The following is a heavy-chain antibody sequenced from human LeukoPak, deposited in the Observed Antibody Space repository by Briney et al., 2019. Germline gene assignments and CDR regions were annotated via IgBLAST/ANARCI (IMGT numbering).Heavy chain of an antibody. CDR1: GGSISSYY. Sequence: KPSETLSLTCTVSGGSISSYYWSWIRQPPGKGLEWIGYIYYSGSTNYNPSLKSRVTISVDTSKNQFSLKLSSVTAADTAVYYCAREGYYDSSGYGAAFDIWGQGTMVTVSS. J-gene: IGHJ3*02. V-gene: IGHV4-59*01. CDR3: AREGYYDSSGYGAAFDI. D-gene: IGHD3-22*01. CDR2: IYYSGST.